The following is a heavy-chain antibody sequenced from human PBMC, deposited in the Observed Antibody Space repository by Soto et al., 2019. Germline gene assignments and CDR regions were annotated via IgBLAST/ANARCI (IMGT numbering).Heavy chain of an antibody. V-gene: IGHV4-34*01. CDR2: INHSGST. Sequence: PSETLSLTCAVYGGSFSGYYWSWIRQPPGKGLEWIGEINHSGSTNYNPSLKSRVTISVDTSKNQFSLKLSSVTAADTAVYYCARQVGYCSSTSCYLDYYGMDVWGQGTTVT. D-gene: IGHD2-2*01. CDR3: ARQVGYCSSTSCYLDYYGMDV. J-gene: IGHJ6*02. CDR1: GGSFSGYY.